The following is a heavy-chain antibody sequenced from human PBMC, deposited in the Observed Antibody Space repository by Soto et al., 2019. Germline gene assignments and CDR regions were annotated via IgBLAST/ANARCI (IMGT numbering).Heavy chain of an antibody. J-gene: IGHJ6*03. CDR2: IIPILGIA. D-gene: IGHD6-6*01. Sequence: SVKVSCKASGGTFSSYTISWVRQAPGQGLEWMGRIIPILGIANYAQKFQGRVTITADKSTSTAYMELSSLRSEDTAVYYCASEPPSIAARLYYHYYYMDVWGKGTTVTVSS. CDR1: GGTFSSYT. CDR3: ASEPPSIAARLYYHYYYMDV. V-gene: IGHV1-69*02.